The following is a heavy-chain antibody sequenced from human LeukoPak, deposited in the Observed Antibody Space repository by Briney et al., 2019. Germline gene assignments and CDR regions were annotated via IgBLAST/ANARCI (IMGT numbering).Heavy chain of an antibody. CDR1: GFTLSNYW. CDR2: INGDDSIV. CDR3: ARGTSHDYVWGTFRPY. J-gene: IGHJ4*02. Sequence: GGSLRLSCAASGFTLSNYWMHWVRQAPGKGLVWVSRINGDDSIVNYADPVKGRFTISRDNAKNTLYLQKNSLRAEDTAVYYRARGTSHDYVWGTFRPYWGQGTLVTVSS. V-gene: IGHV3-74*01. D-gene: IGHD3-16*02.